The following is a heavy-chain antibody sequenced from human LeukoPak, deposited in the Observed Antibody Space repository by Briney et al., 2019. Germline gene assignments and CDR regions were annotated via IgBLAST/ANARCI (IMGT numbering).Heavy chain of an antibody. J-gene: IGHJ3*02. CDR3: ARDKVHAFDI. Sequence: SVRVSCKTFGYTFTANGISWVRQAPGQGLEWMGWISTNSGDTSYAQKVQGRFTMTTDTSTNTAYMELRSLRSDDTAVYYCARDKVHAFDIWGQGTMVTVSS. V-gene: IGHV1-18*01. CDR2: ISTNSGDT. CDR1: GYTFTANG.